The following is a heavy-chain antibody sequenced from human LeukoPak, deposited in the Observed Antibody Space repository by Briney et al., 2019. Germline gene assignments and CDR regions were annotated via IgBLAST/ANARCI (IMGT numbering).Heavy chain of an antibody. J-gene: IGHJ6*03. CDR3: ARGLRVAAAGTAYYYYYMDV. CDR1: GYTFTSYY. CDR2: INPTGGST. V-gene: IGHV1-46*01. Sequence: ASVKVSCKASGYTFTSYYMHWVRQAPGQGLEWMGLINPTGGSTGYAQKFQGRVTMTRDMSTSTVYMELSSLRSEDTAVYYCARGLRVAAAGTAYYYYYMDVWGKGTTVTVSS. D-gene: IGHD6-13*01.